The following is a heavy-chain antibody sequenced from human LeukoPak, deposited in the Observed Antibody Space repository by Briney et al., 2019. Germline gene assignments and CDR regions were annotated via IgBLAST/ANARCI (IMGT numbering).Heavy chain of an antibody. CDR1: GFTFSGSA. V-gene: IGHV3-73*01. D-gene: IGHD5-12*01. CDR2: IRSKSNSYAT. Sequence: GSLRLSCAASGFTFSGSAMHWVRQASGKGLEWVGRIRSKSNSYATAYAASVKGRFTISRDDSKNTAYLQMNSLKTEDTAVYYCTSPSIVANHWGQGTLVTVSS. CDR3: TSPSIVANH. J-gene: IGHJ5*02.